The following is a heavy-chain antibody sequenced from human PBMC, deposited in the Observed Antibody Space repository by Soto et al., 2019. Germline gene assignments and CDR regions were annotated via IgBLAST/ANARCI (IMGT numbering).Heavy chain of an antibody. CDR3: ARGRVASRADFDY. D-gene: IGHD5-12*01. CDR2: ISYSGST. Sequence: SETLSLTCTVSGGSISSGEYYWTWIRQPPGKGLEWIGYISYSGSTHYSPSLKSRVSITVDTSKNQFSLNLASVSAEDTAVYYCARGRVASRADFDYWGQGALVTVSS. J-gene: IGHJ4*02. CDR1: GGSISSGEYY. V-gene: IGHV4-30-4*01.